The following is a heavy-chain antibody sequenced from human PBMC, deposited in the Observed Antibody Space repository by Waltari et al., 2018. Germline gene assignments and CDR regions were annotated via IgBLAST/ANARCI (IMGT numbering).Heavy chain of an antibody. CDR3: VRHWKRNGYRFDP. D-gene: IGHD5-12*01. CDR1: GGSISRSSYY. CDR2: IYSSGTT. J-gene: IGHJ5*02. Sequence: QLQLQESGPTLVKPSETLSLTCTVSGGSISRSSYYWGWIRQSPGKGLEWIGSIYSSGTTYYNPTRESRVTISGDTSKNQFSLRLSSVTAADTAVYYCVRHWKRNGYRFDPWGQGTLVTVSS. V-gene: IGHV4-39*01.